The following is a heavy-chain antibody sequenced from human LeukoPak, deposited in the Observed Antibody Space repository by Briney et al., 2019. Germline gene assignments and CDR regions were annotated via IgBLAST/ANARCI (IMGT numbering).Heavy chain of an antibody. CDR2: IKQDGSEK. D-gene: IGHD6-19*01. V-gene: IGHV3-7*01. CDR3: ARDLRIAVASY. Sequence: PGGSQRLSCAASGFTFSSYWMSWVRQAPGKGLEWVANIKQDGSEKYYVDSVKGRFTISRDNAKNSLYLQMNSLRAEDTAVYYCARDLRIAVASYWGQGTLVTVSS. CDR1: GFTFSSYW. J-gene: IGHJ4*02.